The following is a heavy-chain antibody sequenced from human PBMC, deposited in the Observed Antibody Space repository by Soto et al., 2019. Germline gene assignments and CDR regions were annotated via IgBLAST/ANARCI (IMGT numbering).Heavy chain of an antibody. CDR3: ARGGDWMRN. J-gene: IGHJ4*02. V-gene: IGHV4-34*01. Sequence: PSETLSLTCAVYGESFSGYYWSWIRQPPGKGLEWIGEINHSGSTNYNPPLKSRVTISIDTSKNQFSLKLSSVTAADTAIYYCARGGDWMRNWGQGTLVTVSS. CDR1: GESFSGYY. D-gene: IGHD2-21*02. CDR2: INHSGST.